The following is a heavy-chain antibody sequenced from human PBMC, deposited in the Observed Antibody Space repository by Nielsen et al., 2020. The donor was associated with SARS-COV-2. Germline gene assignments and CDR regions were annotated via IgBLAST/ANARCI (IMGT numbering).Heavy chain of an antibody. D-gene: IGHD6-19*01. CDR2: IWYDGSNK. CDR3: ARDQGIAVAGTGDGY. Sequence: GESLKISCAASGFTFSSYGMHWVRQAPGKGLEWVAVIWYDGSNKYYADSVKGRFTISSDNSKNTLYLQMNSLRAEDTAVYYCARDQGIAVAGTGDGYWGQGTLVTVSS. CDR1: GFTFSSYG. J-gene: IGHJ4*02. V-gene: IGHV3-33*01.